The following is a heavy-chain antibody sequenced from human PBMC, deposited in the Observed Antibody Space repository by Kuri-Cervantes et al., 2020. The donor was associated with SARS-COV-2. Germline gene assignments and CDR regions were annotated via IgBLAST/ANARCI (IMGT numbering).Heavy chain of an antibody. CDR1: GYNFNISG. CDR2: ISGYNGNT. D-gene: IGHD1-1*01. J-gene: IGHJ4*02. CDR3: VRDGTVSLFEY. Sequence: ASVKVTCKASGYNFNISGIHWVRQAPGQGLEWMGWISGYNGNTNYAQNFQGRVTMTTDTSTSTAYMELRSLRSDDTAVYYCVRDGTVSLFEYWGQGTLVTVSS. V-gene: IGHV1-18*04.